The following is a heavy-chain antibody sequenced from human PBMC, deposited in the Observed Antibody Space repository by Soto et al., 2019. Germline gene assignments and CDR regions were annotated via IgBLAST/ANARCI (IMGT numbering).Heavy chain of an antibody. D-gene: IGHD2-15*01. CDR3: ARGQEVGAHFFDS. J-gene: IGHJ4*02. V-gene: IGHV3-13*01. Sequence: GGSLRLSCEASGFTFSGFDMHWVRQPTGKGLEWVSTIGTAGDTYYAVSVKGRFTISRDNAKNSLSLQMNSLRAGDTAVYFCARGQEVGAHFFDSWGQGTLVTVSS. CDR1: GFTFSGFD. CDR2: IGTAGDT.